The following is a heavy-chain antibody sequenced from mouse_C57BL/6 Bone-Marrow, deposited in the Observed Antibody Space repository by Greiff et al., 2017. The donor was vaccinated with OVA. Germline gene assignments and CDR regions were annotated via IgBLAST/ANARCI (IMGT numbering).Heavy chain of an antibody. Sequence: VQLQQSGAELVRPGASVTLSCKASGYTFTDYEMHWVKQTPVHGLEWIGAIDPETGGTAYNQKFKGKAILTADKSSSTAYMELRSLTSEDSAVYYCTRREGLRQGWYFGVWGTGTTVTVSS. CDR1: GYTFTDYE. CDR2: IDPETGGT. D-gene: IGHD2-4*01. J-gene: IGHJ1*03. V-gene: IGHV1-15*01. CDR3: TRREGLRQGWYFGV.